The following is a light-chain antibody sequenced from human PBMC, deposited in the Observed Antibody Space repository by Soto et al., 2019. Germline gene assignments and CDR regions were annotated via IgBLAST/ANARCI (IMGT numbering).Light chain of an antibody. CDR3: QQSYSTLT. CDR2: AAS. J-gene: IGKJ3*01. Sequence: DLQMPQSPSSLSASVGDRVTITCRASQSISSYLNWYQQKPGKAPKLLISAASSLQSGVPSRYSGSGCGTDFALSISSLEADEFASYYCQQSYSTLTFGRTPKVDI. V-gene: IGKV1-39*01. CDR1: QSISSY.